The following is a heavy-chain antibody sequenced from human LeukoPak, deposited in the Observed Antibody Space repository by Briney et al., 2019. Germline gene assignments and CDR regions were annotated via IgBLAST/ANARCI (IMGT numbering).Heavy chain of an antibody. CDR3: ARRRGYSLDY. CDR1: GGSISSYY. J-gene: IGHJ4*02. V-gene: IGHV4-59*01. D-gene: IGHD5-18*01. CDR2: IYYSGST. Sequence: ASETLSLTCTVSGGSISSYYWSWVRQPPGKGREWIEYIYYSGSTNYTPSLKSRVTISVDTSKNQFSLKLSSVTAADTAVYYCARRRGYSLDYWGQGTLVTVSS.